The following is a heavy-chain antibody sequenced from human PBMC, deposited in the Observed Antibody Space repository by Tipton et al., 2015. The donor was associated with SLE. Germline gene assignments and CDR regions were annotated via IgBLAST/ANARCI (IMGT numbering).Heavy chain of an antibody. J-gene: IGHJ4*02. V-gene: IGHV4-4*07. CDR1: GYSISSSYY. CDR2: IYTSGST. CDR3: ARDRPKASGLFGETSYFDY. D-gene: IGHD3-3*01. Sequence: TLSLTCAVSGYSISSSYYWSWIRQPAGKGLEWIGRIYTSGSTNYNPSLKSRVTMSVDTSKNQFPLKLSSVTAADTAVYYCARDRPKASGLFGETSYFDYWGQGTLVTVSS.